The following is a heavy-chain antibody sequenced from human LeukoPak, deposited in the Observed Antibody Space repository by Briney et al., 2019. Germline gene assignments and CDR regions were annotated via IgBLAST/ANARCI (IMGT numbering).Heavy chain of an antibody. D-gene: IGHD4-11*01. V-gene: IGHV1-18*01. CDR3: ARGRRADYTTWYFQH. CDR1: GYTFTSYG. Sequence: ASVKVSCKASGYTFTSYGISWVRQAPGQGLEWMGWISAYNGNTNYAQKLQGRVTMTTDTSTSTAYMELRSLRSDDTAVYYCARGRRADYTTWYFQHWGQGTLVTVSS. CDR2: ISAYNGNT. J-gene: IGHJ1*01.